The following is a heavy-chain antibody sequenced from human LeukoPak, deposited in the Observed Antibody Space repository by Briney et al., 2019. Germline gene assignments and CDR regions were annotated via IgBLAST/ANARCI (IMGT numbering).Heavy chain of an antibody. Sequence: GGSLRLSCAASGFTFNTYGMHWVRQAPGKGLEWVSGINWNGGSTGYADSVKGRFTISRDNAKNSLYLQMNSLRAEDTALYYCARVGAVAGGYYFDYWGQGTLVTVSS. CDR3: ARVGAVAGGYYFDY. J-gene: IGHJ4*02. V-gene: IGHV3-20*04. CDR1: GFTFNTYG. CDR2: INWNGGST. D-gene: IGHD6-19*01.